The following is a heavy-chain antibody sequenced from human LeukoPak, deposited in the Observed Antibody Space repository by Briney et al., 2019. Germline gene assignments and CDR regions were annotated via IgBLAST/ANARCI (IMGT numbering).Heavy chain of an antibody. J-gene: IGHJ3*02. CDR2: IYYSGST. CDR3: ARVTMIVVSAPGAFDI. Sequence: PSETLSLTCTVSGGSISSSSYYWGWIRQPPGKGLEWIGSIYYSGSTYYNPSLKSRVTISVDTSKNQFSPKLSSVTAADTAVYYCARVTMIVVSAPGAFDIWGQGTMVTVSS. V-gene: IGHV4-39*07. D-gene: IGHD3-22*01. CDR1: GGSISSSSYY.